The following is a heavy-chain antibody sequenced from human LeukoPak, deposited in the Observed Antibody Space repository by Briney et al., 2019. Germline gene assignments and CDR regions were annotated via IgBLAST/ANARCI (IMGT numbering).Heavy chain of an antibody. V-gene: IGHV3-23*01. D-gene: IGHD2-21*01. CDR3: AKDIQCTY. Sequence: PGGSLRRSCAASGFTFSSSAMTWVRQAPGKGLEWVSLISGSGGNTYYADSVKGRFTISRDNSKNTLYLQMNSLRAEDTAVYHCAKDIQCTYWGQGTLVTVSS. J-gene: IGHJ4*02. CDR1: GFTFSSSA. CDR2: ISGSGGNT.